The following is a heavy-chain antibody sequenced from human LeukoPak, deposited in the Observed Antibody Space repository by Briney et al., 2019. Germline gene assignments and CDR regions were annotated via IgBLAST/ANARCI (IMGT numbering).Heavy chain of an antibody. Sequence: KPGRSLRLSCAASRFTFSSYSMNWVRQAPGKWLEWVSSISSSSSYIYYAASVKGRSTISRKNAKKSLYLQMKSLRAEDTAVYYCARGVRSYDSSGYYDYWGQGTLVTVSS. D-gene: IGHD3-22*01. V-gene: IGHV3-21*01. CDR2: ISSSSSYI. CDR3: ARGVRSYDSSGYYDY. CDR1: RFTFSSYS. J-gene: IGHJ4*02.